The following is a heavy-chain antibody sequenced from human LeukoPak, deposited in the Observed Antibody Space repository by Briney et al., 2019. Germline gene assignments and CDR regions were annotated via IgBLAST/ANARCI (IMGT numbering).Heavy chain of an antibody. D-gene: IGHD1-26*01. CDR3: AREIIRGSDYEANLDY. Sequence: SQTLSLTCTVSGRSISNYYWTWIRQPARKGLEWIGRIYSSGSTNYNPSLKSRVTMSLESPNNQFSLKLSSVTAADTAVYYCAREIIRGSDYEANLDYWGQGTLVTVSA. CDR1: GRSISNYY. CDR2: IYSSGST. V-gene: IGHV4-4*07. J-gene: IGHJ4*02.